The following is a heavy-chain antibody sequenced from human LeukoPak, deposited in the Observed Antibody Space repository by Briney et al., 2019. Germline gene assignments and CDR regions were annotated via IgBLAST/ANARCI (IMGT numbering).Heavy chain of an antibody. CDR2: INSDGSST. CDR1: GFTFSSYW. Sequence: PGGSLRLSCAASGFTFSSYWMPWVRQAPGKGLVWVSRINSDGSSTSYADSVKGRFTISRDNAKNTLYLQMNSLRAEDTAVYYCAKGSIPREYYYDSSGYYYFDYWGQGTLVTVSS. CDR3: AKGSIPREYYYDSSGYYYFDY. V-gene: IGHV3-74*01. J-gene: IGHJ4*02. D-gene: IGHD3-22*01.